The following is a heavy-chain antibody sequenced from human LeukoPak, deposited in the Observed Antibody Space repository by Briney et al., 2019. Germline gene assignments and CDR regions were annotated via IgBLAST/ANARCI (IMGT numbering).Heavy chain of an antibody. CDR1: GFTFSSYG. Sequence: PGGSLRLSCAASGFTFSSYGMNWVRQAPGKGLEWVSSISSSSSYIYYADSVKGRFTISRDNAKNSLYLQMNSLRVEDTAVYYCARYCSGGSCYSLTWDYWGQGTLVTVSS. V-gene: IGHV3-21*01. J-gene: IGHJ4*02. CDR2: ISSSSSYI. CDR3: ARYCSGGSCYSLTWDY. D-gene: IGHD2-15*01.